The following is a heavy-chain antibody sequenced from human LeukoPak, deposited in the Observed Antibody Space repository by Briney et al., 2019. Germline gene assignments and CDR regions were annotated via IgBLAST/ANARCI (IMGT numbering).Heavy chain of an antibody. Sequence: PGGSLRLSCAASGFTFSTYNMNWVRQAPGKGLEWVSYITRSSNTIYYADSVKGRFTISRDNAKNSLYLQMNSLRDEDTAVYYCARDQNWYFDLWGRGTLVTVSS. CDR1: GFTFSTYN. CDR3: ARDQNWYFDL. V-gene: IGHV3-48*02. J-gene: IGHJ2*01. CDR2: ITRSSNTI.